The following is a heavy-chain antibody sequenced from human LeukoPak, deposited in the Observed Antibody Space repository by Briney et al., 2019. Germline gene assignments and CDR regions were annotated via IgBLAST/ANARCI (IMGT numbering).Heavy chain of an antibody. D-gene: IGHD4-17*01. V-gene: IGHV3-30*02. CDR3: ANNYGDYGEVAFDI. Sequence: GGALRLSCAASGSTFSSYGMHWVRQAPGKGLEWVAFIRYDGSNKYYADSVKGRFTISRDNSKNTLYLQMNSLRAEDTAVYYCANNYGDYGEVAFDIWGQGTLVTVSS. CDR2: IRYDGSNK. CDR1: GSTFSSYG. J-gene: IGHJ4*02.